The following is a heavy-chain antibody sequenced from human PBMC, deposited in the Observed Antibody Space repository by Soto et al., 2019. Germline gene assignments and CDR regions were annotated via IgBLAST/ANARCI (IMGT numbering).Heavy chain of an antibody. D-gene: IGHD3-16*01. J-gene: IGHJ6*02. CDR1: GYTFTSYA. CDR3: ARVIPPLRFGGTNYYYYGMDV. CDR2: INAGNGNT. V-gene: IGHV1-3*01. Sequence: ASVKVSCKASGYTFTSYAMHWVRQAPGQRLEWMGWINAGNGNTKYSQKLQGRVTITTDTSTSTAYMELRSLRSDDTAVYYCARVIPPLRFGGTNYYYYGMDVWGQGTTVTVSS.